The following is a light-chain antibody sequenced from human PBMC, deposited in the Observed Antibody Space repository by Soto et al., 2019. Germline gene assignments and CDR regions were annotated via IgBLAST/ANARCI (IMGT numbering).Light chain of an antibody. CDR2: KAS. V-gene: IGKV2-30*01. Sequence: DVVMTQSPLSLPVTLGQPASISCRSSQSLVYSDGNAYLSWFQQRPGQSPRRLIYKASNRDSGVPDKFSGNGSGTDFTLQINRVEAEDVGIYYCRQGTHLPPTFGRGTRVEI. J-gene: IGKJ1*01. CDR1: QSLVYSDGNAY. CDR3: RQGTHLPPT.